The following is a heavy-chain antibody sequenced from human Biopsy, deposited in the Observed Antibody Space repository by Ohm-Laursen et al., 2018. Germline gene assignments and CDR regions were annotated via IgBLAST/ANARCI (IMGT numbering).Heavy chain of an antibody. CDR3: ASVVLGPTNDAFDL. CDR1: GGDINNYY. D-gene: IGHD3-22*01. J-gene: IGHJ3*01. Sequence: GTLSLTCNVSGGDINNYYWSWTRQPAGQGLEWVGRIYPGGSTNYDPSLKSRVTMSVDTSKKQLSLRLRSVTAADTAMYYCASVVLGPTNDAFDLWGQGTMVVVSS. CDR2: IYPGGST. V-gene: IGHV4-4*07.